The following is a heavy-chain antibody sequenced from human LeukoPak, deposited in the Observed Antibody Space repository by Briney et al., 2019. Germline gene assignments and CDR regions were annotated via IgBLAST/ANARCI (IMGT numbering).Heavy chain of an antibody. J-gene: IGHJ4*02. V-gene: IGHV4-61*03. D-gene: IGHD3-16*01. Sequence: PSETLSLTCTVSGGSISTGDHYWSWIRQPPRKGLELIGYFYNSGRSTYNPSLKSRVTISADTSKNHFSLKLNSVTTADTAVYYCTRGAGWLIDYWGQGILVTVSS. CDR3: TRGAGWLIDY. CDR1: GGSISTGDHY. CDR2: FYNSGRS.